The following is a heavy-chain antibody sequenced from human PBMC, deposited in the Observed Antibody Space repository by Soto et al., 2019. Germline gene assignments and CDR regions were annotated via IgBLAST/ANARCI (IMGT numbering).Heavy chain of an antibody. J-gene: IGHJ4*02. Sequence: EVQLLESGGGLVQPGGSLRLSCAASGFTFSSYAMSWVRQAPGKGLEWVSAISGSGGSTYYADSVKGRFTISRDNSKHTLYLQMNSLRAEDTAVYYCAKGTMVRGVLDYWGQGTLVTVSS. CDR2: ISGSGGST. V-gene: IGHV3-23*01. CDR1: GFTFSSYA. CDR3: AKGTMVRGVLDY. D-gene: IGHD3-10*01.